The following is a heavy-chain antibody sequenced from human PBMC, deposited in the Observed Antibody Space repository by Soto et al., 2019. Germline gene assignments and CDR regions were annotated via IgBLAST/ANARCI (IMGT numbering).Heavy chain of an antibody. CDR3: ARLDPYGSGSHYYYMDV. CDR2: IYYSGST. CDR1: GGSISSYY. Sequence: SETLSLTCTVSGGSISSYYWSWIRQPPGKGLEWIGYIYYSGSTNYNPSLKSRVTISVDTSKNQFSLKLSSVTAADTAVYYCARLDPYGSGSHYYYMDVWGKGTTVTVSS. J-gene: IGHJ6*03. D-gene: IGHD3-10*01. V-gene: IGHV4-59*08.